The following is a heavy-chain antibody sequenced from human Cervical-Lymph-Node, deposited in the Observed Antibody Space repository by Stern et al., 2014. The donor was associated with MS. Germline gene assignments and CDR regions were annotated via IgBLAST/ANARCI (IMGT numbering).Heavy chain of an antibody. CDR2: IYPGDSDT. V-gene: IGHV5-51*01. D-gene: IGHD3-22*01. J-gene: IGHJ3*02. CDR1: GYDFTTYW. CDR3: ARLIEGAFDI. Sequence: EVQLVESGAVVKKPGESLKISCKGSGYDFTTYWIGWVRQMPGKGLEWMGIIYPGDSDTRYSPSFPGQVTISAGKALRNAYLQWSSLKASDTAMYYCARLIEGAFDIWGQGTMVTVSS.